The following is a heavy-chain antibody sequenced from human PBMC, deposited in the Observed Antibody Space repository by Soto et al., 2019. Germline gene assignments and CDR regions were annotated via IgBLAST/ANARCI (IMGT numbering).Heavy chain of an antibody. CDR1: GFTFDTYV. D-gene: IGHD2-8*02. CDR2: ISGSGITT. CDR3: ATTQRDLSTGWHNFDY. V-gene: IGHV3-23*01. Sequence: GGSLRLSCAASGFTFDTYVLSWVRQPPGKGLEGVASISGSGITTFYAESVRGRFIISRDNSINSVFLQMAVLRADDTVLYFCATTQRDLSTGWHNFDYWGQGALVTVSS. J-gene: IGHJ4*02.